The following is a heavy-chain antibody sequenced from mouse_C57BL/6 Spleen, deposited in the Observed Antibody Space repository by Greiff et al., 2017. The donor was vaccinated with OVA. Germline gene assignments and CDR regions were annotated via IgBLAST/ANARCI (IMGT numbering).Heavy chain of an antibody. CDR3: AREYSNWGFDY. V-gene: IGHV1-54*01. CDR2: INPGSGGT. J-gene: IGHJ2*01. Sequence: VKLQESGAELVRPGTSVKVSCKASGYAFTNYLIEWVKQRPGQGLEWIGVINPGSGGTNYNEKFKGKATLTADKSSSTAYMQLSSLTSEDSAVSFCAREYSNWGFDYWGQGTTLTVSS. D-gene: IGHD2-5*01. CDR1: GYAFTNYL.